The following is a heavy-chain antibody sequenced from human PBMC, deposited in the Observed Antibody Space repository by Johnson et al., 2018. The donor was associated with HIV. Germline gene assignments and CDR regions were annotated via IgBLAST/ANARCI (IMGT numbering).Heavy chain of an antibody. CDR3: TKAREPRKFYSSGGFDAFDV. D-gene: IGHD6-19*01. V-gene: IGHV3-33*06. CDR2: IWYDGSNK. Sequence: QVQLVESGGGVVQPGRSLRLSCAASGFTFSSYGMHWVRQAPGKGLEWVAVIWYDGSNKYYADSVKGRFTISRDNSKNTVYLQRHSLRAEDTAVYYCTKAREPRKFYSSGGFDAFDVWGQGKMVTVSS. CDR1: GFTFSSYG. J-gene: IGHJ3*01.